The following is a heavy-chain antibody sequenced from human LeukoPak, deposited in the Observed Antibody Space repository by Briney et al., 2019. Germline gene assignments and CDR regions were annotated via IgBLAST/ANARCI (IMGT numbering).Heavy chain of an antibody. J-gene: IGHJ4*02. CDR3: ARGTIFGVVIDYFDY. CDR2: INHSGST. CDR1: GGSFSGYY. V-gene: IGHV4-34*01. D-gene: IGHD3-3*01. Sequence: SETLSLTCAVYGGSFSGYYWSWIRQPPGKGLEWIGEINHSGSTNYNPSLKSRVTMSVDTSKNQFSLKLSSVTAADTAVYYCARGTIFGVVIDYFDYWGQGTLVTVSS.